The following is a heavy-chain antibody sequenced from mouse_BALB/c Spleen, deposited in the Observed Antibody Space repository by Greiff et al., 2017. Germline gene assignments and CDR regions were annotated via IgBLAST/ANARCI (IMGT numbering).Heavy chain of an antibody. CDR3: ARGYDGLLYYFDY. CDR2: IDPSDSET. D-gene: IGHD2-3*01. CDR1: GYSFTSYW. J-gene: IGHJ2*01. Sequence: QVQLQQSGPQLVRPGASVKISCKASGYSFTSYWMHWVKQRPGQGLEWIGMIDPSDSETRLNQKFKDKATLTVDKSSSTAYMQLSSPTSEDSAVYYCARGYDGLLYYFDYWGEGTTLTVSS. V-gene: IGHV1S127*01.